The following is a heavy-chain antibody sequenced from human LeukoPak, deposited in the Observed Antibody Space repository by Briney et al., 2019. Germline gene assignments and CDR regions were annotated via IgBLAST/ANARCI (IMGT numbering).Heavy chain of an antibody. V-gene: IGHV3-7*01. J-gene: IGHJ4*03. CDR1: GFTFSSYW. Sequence: GGSLRLSCAVSGFTFSSYWMNWVRQAPRTGLEWVASIKYDGGEKSYVDSVKGRFTISRDNAKNSPYLQMSSLRAEDTAVYYCARDGTAAGLYFDLWGQGTLVTVSS. CDR3: ARDGTAAGLYFDL. CDR2: IKYDGGEK. D-gene: IGHD6-13*01.